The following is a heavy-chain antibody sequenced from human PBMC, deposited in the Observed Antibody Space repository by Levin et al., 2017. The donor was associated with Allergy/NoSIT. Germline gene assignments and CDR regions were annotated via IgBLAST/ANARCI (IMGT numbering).Heavy chain of an antibody. Sequence: PGGSLRLSCAASGFTFSSYWMQWVRQAPGKGLVWVSRINSDGTSTSYADSVKGRFTISRDNAKNTLYLQMNSLRAEDTAVYYCARVGSDYYLHYWGQGTLVTVSS. V-gene: IGHV3-74*01. CDR3: ARVGSDYYLHY. D-gene: IGHD3-10*01. CDR2: INSDGTST. J-gene: IGHJ4*02. CDR1: GFTFSSYW.